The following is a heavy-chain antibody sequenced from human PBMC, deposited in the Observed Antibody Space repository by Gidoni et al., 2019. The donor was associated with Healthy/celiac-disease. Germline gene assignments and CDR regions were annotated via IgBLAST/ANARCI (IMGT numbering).Heavy chain of an antibody. CDR1: GVSISSGGYY. Sequence: ESGPGLVKPSQTLSLTCTVSGVSISSGGYYWSWIRQHPGKGLEWIGYIYYSGSTYYNPSLKSRVTISVDTSKHQFSLKLSSGTAADTAVYYCARGVQLWLLDYWGQGTLVTVSS. CDR3: ARGVQLWLLDY. V-gene: IGHV4-31*03. D-gene: IGHD5-18*01. J-gene: IGHJ4*02. CDR2: IYYSGST.